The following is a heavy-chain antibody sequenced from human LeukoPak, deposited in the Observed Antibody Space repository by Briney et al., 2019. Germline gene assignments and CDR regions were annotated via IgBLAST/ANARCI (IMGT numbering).Heavy chain of an antibody. Sequence: GSLRLSCAASGFTFSSYGMHWVRQAPGKGLEWVAVIWYDGSNKYYADSVKGRFTISRDNSKNTLFLQMNSLRAEDTAVYYCARGVYRSSSSFDYWGQGTLVTVSS. CDR1: GFTFSSYG. V-gene: IGHV3-33*01. D-gene: IGHD6-13*01. CDR3: ARGVYRSSSSFDY. CDR2: IWYDGSNK. J-gene: IGHJ4*02.